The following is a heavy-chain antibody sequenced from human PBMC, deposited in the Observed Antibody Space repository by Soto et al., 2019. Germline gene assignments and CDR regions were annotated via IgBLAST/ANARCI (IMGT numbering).Heavy chain of an antibody. CDR1: GYSFTSYW. Sequence: GESLKISCKGSGYSFTSYWIIWVRQMPGKGLEWMGRIDPSYSYTKYNPSFQGHVTISADKSISTAYLQWSSLKASDTAMYCCARYCSSTSCYKLYGMDVWGQGTTVTVSS. CDR2: IDPSYSYT. D-gene: IGHD2-2*02. CDR3: ARYCSSTSCYKLYGMDV. V-gene: IGHV5-10-1*01. J-gene: IGHJ6*02.